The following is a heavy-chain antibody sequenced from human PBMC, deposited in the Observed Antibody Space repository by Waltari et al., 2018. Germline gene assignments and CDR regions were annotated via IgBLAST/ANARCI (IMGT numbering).Heavy chain of an antibody. CDR3: ARDPDCSSTSCLDAFDI. CDR1: GGSISSYY. D-gene: IGHD2-2*01. CDR2: IYTSGST. Sequence: QVQLQESGPGLVKPSETLSLTCTVSGGSISSYYWSWIRQPAGKGLEWIGRIYTSGSTNYNPSLKSRVTMSVDTSKNQFSLKLSSVTAADTAVYYCARDPDCSSTSCLDAFDIWGQGTMVTISS. V-gene: IGHV4-4*07. J-gene: IGHJ3*02.